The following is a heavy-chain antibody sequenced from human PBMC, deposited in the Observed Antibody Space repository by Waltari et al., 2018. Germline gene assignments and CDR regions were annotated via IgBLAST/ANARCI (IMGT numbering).Heavy chain of an antibody. V-gene: IGHV3-30*03. CDR2: TSYDGTKR. J-gene: IGHJ4*01. CDR1: GFSFSSYG. Sequence: QVQLVESGGGVVQPGGSLRLSCAASGFSFSSYGRHWVRQAPGKGLEWVAVTSYDGTKRNYADSVKGRFTISRDNAKNSLHLQINSLRAEDTAVYYCARGTATAPGIDYWGHGTLVTVSP. D-gene: IGHD2-21*02. CDR3: ARGTATAPGIDY.